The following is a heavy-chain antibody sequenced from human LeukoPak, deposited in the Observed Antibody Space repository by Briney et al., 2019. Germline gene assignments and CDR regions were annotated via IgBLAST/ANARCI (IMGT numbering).Heavy chain of an antibody. D-gene: IGHD4-17*01. Sequence: PGGSPRLSCAASGFTFTNYAMTWVRLAPGKGLEWVSSITVNGGTTYYADSVKGRFTISRDNYRNTLYLHMNSLRAEDTAVYYCARDPNGDYVGAFDFQRWGQGTLVTVSS. V-gene: IGHV3-23*01. CDR2: ITVNGGTT. CDR3: ARDPNGDYVGAFDFQR. J-gene: IGHJ1*01. CDR1: GFTFTNYA.